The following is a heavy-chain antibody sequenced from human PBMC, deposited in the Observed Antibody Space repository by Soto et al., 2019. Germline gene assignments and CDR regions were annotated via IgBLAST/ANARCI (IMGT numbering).Heavy chain of an antibody. V-gene: IGHV3-21*02. D-gene: IGHD6-13*01. CDR2: VSSSTSYI. CDR3: VRDRIAASGDAFDI. Sequence: EVQLVESGGGLVKPGGSLRLSCAASGFIFSVYSMNWVRQAPGKGLEWVSYVSSSTSYIYYADSVKCRITISRDNAKNSLHLQMNSLRTYDPAMYYCVRDRIAASGDAFDIWGQGTRVTVSS. J-gene: IGHJ3*02. CDR1: GFIFSVYS.